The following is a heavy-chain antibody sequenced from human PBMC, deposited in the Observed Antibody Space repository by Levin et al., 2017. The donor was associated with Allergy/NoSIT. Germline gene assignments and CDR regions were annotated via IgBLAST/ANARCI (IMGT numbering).Heavy chain of an antibody. V-gene: IGHV4-31*02. Sequence: SQTLSLTCTVSGGSISSGGYYWNWIRQHPGKGLEWIGYIYYSGTTYYNPSLKSRVTISVDTSKNQFSLNLRSVTAADTAVYYCARATGDWDFDYWGQGTLVTVSS. CDR2: IYYSGTT. CDR1: GGSISSGGYY. D-gene: IGHD2-21*02. CDR3: ARATGDWDFDY. J-gene: IGHJ4*02.